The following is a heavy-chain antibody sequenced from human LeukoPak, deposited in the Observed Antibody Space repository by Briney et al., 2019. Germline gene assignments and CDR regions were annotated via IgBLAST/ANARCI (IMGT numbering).Heavy chain of an antibody. J-gene: IGHJ3*02. CDR2: IYTSGST. CDR3: ARDKRTLSDAFDI. Sequence: SETLSLTCTVSGGSISSGSYYWSWIRQPAGKGLEWIGRIYTSGSTNYNPSLKSRVTISVDTSKNQFSLKLSSVTAADTAVYYCARDKRTLSDAFDIWGQGTMATVSS. D-gene: IGHD2-15*01. V-gene: IGHV4-61*02. CDR1: GGSISSGSYY.